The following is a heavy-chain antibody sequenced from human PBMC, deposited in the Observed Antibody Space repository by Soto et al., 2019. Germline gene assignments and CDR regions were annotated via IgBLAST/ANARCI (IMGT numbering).Heavy chain of an antibody. CDR1: GFTFSSYG. V-gene: IGHV3-30*18. CDR2: ISYDGSNK. CDR3: AKDPNTVVGYFDY. Sequence: QVQLVESGGGVVQPGRSLRLSCAASGFTFSSYGMHWVRQAPGKGLEWVAVISYDGSNKYYADSVKGRFTISRDNSKNTLYLQMNSLRAEDTAVYYCAKDPNTVVGYFDYWGQGTLVTVSS. J-gene: IGHJ4*02. D-gene: IGHD2-15*01.